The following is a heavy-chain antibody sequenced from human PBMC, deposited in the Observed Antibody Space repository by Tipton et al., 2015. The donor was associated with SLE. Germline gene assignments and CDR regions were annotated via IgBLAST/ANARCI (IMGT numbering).Heavy chain of an antibody. CDR1: GFTISNNY. D-gene: IGHD3-16*01. J-gene: IGHJ4*02. CDR3: ARDWGFLPGGCYFDY. Sequence: SLRLSCAASGFTISNNYMSWVRQAPGKGLEWVSIIYSVGSTYYGDSVKGPFAISRDNSKNTLYLQMNSLRAEDTAGYYCARDWGFLPGGCYFDYWGQGTLVTVSS. V-gene: IGHV3-66*02. CDR2: IYSVGST.